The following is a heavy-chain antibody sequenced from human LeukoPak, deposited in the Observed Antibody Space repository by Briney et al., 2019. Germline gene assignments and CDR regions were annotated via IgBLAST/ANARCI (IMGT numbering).Heavy chain of an antibody. V-gene: IGHV1-18*04. Sequence: ASVKVSCKASGYTFTSYGISWVRQAPGQGLEWMGWIGAYNGNTNYAQKLQGRVTMTTDTSTSTAYMELRSLRSDDTAVYYCASAPYDILTGYNYGMDVWGKGTTVTVSS. CDR2: IGAYNGNT. CDR1: GYTFTSYG. J-gene: IGHJ6*04. CDR3: ASAPYDILTGYNYGMDV. D-gene: IGHD3-9*01.